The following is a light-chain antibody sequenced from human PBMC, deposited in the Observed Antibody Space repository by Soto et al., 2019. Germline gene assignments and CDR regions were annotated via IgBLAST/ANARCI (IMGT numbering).Light chain of an antibody. CDR3: PSYDSSDV. CDR1: SSNIGAGYD. CDR2: GNS. Sequence: QSVLTQPPSVSGAPGQRVTISCTGSSSNIGAGYDVHWYQQLPGTAPKLLIYGNSNRPSGVPDRFSGSKSGTSASLAITGLQAEDEADYYCPSYDSSDVFGTGTKVTVL. J-gene: IGLJ1*01. V-gene: IGLV1-40*01.